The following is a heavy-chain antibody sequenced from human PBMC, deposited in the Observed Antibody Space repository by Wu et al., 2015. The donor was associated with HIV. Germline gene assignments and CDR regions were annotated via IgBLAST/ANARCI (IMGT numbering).Heavy chain of an antibody. V-gene: IGHV1-69*13. D-gene: IGHD2-2*01. CDR1: GDTFSSYS. CDR2: IIPSFGTA. Sequence: QVQLVQSGGEVKKPKSSVRVSCKVSGDTFSSYSISWIRQAPGQGLEWMGRIIPSFGTANYAQKFQGRVTITADESTNTAYMHLNILRSEDTATYYCAREGGYFLSTSLDSWGQGTLVTVSS. J-gene: IGHJ4*02. CDR3: AREGGYFLSTSLDS.